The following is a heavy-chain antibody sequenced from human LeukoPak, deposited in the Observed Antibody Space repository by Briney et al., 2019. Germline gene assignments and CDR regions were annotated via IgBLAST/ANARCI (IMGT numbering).Heavy chain of an antibody. Sequence: GGSLRLSCAASGLTFSSYAMSWVRQAPGKGLEWVSAISGSGGSTYYADSVKGRFTISRDNSKNTLYLQMNSLRAEDTAVYYCAKFRYDFWSGQYYFDYWGQGTLVTVSS. CDR3: AKFRYDFWSGQYYFDY. V-gene: IGHV3-23*01. CDR1: GLTFSSYA. CDR2: ISGSGGST. D-gene: IGHD3-3*01. J-gene: IGHJ4*02.